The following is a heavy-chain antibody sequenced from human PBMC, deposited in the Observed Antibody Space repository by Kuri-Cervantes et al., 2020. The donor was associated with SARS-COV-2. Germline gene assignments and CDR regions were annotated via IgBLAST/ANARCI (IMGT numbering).Heavy chain of an antibody. CDR3: VRDGDHWNFDY. Sequence: GGSLRLSCAASGISFSTYAMSWVRQAPGKGLQWVSVISGSGGSKYYADSVQGRFTLSRDNAKNMLFLQMNSLRAEDTAVYYCVRDGDHWNFDYWGQGTLVTVSS. J-gene: IGHJ4*02. V-gene: IGHV3-23*01. D-gene: IGHD1-1*01. CDR1: GISFSTYA. CDR2: ISGSGGSK.